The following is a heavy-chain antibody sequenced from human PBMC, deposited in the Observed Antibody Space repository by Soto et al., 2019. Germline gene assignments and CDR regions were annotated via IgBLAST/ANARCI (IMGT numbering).Heavy chain of an antibody. CDR2: ISAYNGKR. CDR3: ARGRIVASIHDAFEI. D-gene: IGHD2-21*01. CDR1: GYDFTSYG. Sequence: QGQLLQSGDEVKKPGASVRVSCRASGYDFTSYGISWVRQAPGQGLEWVSWISAYNGKRDTAQKFQGRVTMTLDTSTDTAHMEPGDLTSADTAVYYCARGRIVASIHDAFEIWGQGTIVAVSS. J-gene: IGHJ3*02. V-gene: IGHV1-18*01.